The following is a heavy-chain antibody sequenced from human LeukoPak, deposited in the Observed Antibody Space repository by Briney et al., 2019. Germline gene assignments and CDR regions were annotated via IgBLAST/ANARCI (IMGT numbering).Heavy chain of an antibody. V-gene: IGHV1-8*01. D-gene: IGHD3-22*01. CDR1: GYTFTSYD. CDR2: MNPNSGNT. J-gene: IGHJ3*02. Sequence: ASVEVSCKASGYTFTSYDINWVRQATGQGLEWMGWMNPNSGNTGYAQKFQGRVTMTRNTSISTAYMELSSLRSEDTAVYYCARGHHYYDSSGYDAFDIWGQGTMVTVPS. CDR3: ARGHHYYDSSGYDAFDI.